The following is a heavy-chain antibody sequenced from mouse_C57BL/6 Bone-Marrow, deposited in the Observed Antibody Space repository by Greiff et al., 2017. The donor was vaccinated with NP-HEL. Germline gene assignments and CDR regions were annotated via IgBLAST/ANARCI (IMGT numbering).Heavy chain of an antibody. D-gene: IGHD6-5*01. V-gene: IGHV14-4*01. Sequence: LVESGAELVRPGASVKLSCTASGFNIKDDYMHWVKQSPEQGLEWIGCIDPENGDTEYASKFQGKATITAYNSSNTAYLQLSSLTSEDTAVYDGTSPMYYFDDWGQGTTLTVSS. CDR2: IDPENGDT. CDR3: TSPMYYFDD. J-gene: IGHJ2*01. CDR1: GFNIKDDY.